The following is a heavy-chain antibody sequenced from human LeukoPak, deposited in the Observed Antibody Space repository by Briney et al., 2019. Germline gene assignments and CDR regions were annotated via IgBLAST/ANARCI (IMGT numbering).Heavy chain of an antibody. CDR1: GFTFSSYW. J-gene: IGHJ6*03. Sequence: GGSLRLSCAASGFTFSSYWMSWVRQAPGKGLEWVANIKQDGSEKYYVDSVKGRFTISRDNAKNSLYLQMNSLRAEDTAVYYWARDGTYGAGPNYYSYRDVGGKGTTVTVSS. CDR2: IKQDGSEK. D-gene: IGHD1-7*01. V-gene: IGHV3-7*01. CDR3: ARDGTYGAGPNYYSYRDV.